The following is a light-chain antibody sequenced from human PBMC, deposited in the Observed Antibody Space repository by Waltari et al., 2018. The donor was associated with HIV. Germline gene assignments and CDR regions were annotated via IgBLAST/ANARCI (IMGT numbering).Light chain of an antibody. CDR2: GAS. J-gene: IGKJ2*01. CDR1: QSVSSSY. V-gene: IGKV3-20*01. Sequence: EIVLTQSPGTLSLSPGERATLSCRASQSVSSSYLAWYQQKPGQSLRLLIYGASRRAAGIPDRFSGSGSGTDFTLTISRLEPEDFAVYYCQQYGISSLYTFGQGTKLEIK. CDR3: QQYGISSLYT.